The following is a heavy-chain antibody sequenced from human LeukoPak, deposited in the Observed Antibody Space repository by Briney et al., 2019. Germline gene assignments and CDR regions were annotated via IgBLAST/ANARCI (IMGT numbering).Heavy chain of an antibody. CDR1: GFTFSSYA. CDR3: CLEWHPLYYFDY. Sequence: PGGSLRLSCAASGFTFSSYAMHWVRQAPGKGLEWAAVISYDGSNKYYADSVKGRFTISRDNSKNTLYLQMNSLRAEDTAVYYCCLEWHPLYYFDYWGQGTLVTVSS. V-gene: IGHV3-30-3*01. D-gene: IGHD3-3*01. CDR2: ISYDGSNK. J-gene: IGHJ4*02.